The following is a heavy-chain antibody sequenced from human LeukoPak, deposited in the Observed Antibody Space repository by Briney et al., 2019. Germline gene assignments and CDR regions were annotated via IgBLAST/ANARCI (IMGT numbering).Heavy chain of an antibody. D-gene: IGHD3-3*01. CDR2: IYPDDSDT. J-gene: IGHJ4*02. CDR1: GYSFTSYW. CDR3: ARQEADFGVVIEYYFDY. V-gene: IGHV5-51*01. Sequence: GESLQISCKGSGYSFTSYWIGWVRQMPGKGLEWMGIIYPDDSDTRYGPSFQGQVTISADKSISTAYLQWSSLKASDTAMYYCARQEADFGVVIEYYFDYWGQGTLVTVSS.